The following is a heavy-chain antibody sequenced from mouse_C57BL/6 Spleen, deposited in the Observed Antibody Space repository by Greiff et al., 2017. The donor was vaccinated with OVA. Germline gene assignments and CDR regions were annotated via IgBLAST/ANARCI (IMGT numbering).Heavy chain of an antibody. CDR2: INPSNGGT. D-gene: IGHD1-1*01. Sequence: VQLQQSGPELVKPGASVKISCKASGYSFTGYYMNWVKQSPEKSLEWIGEINPSNGGTTYNQKFKAKATLTVDKSSSTAYMQLKSLTSEDSAVYYCASYGSSYYFDYWGQGTTLTVSS. CDR3: ASYGSSYYFDY. J-gene: IGHJ2*01. V-gene: IGHV1-42*01. CDR1: GYSFTGYY.